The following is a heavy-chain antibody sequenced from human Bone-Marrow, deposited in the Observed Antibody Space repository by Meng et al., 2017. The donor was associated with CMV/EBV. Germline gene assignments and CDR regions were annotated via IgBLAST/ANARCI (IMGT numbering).Heavy chain of an antibody. D-gene: IGHD7-27*01. CDR1: GFTFSSFA. V-gene: IGHV3-64*02. Sequence: GESLKISCAASGFTFSSFAMHWVRQAPGKGLEYVSAISSNGGSTYYADSVKGRLTISRDNSKKTLYLQMGSLRAEDMAVYYCARDNWGPDYWGQGTLVTVSS. CDR3: ARDNWGPDY. CDR2: ISSNGGST. J-gene: IGHJ4*02.